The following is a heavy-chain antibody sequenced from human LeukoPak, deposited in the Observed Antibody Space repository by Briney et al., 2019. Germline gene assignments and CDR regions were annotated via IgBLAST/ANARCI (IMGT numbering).Heavy chain of an antibody. Sequence: SETLSLTCTVSGGSISSYYWSWIRQPPGKRLEWIGYIYYSGSTNYNPSLKSRVTISVDTSKNQFSLKLSSVTAADTAVYYCAREMATGEFDYWGQGTLVTVSS. CDR2: IYYSGST. CDR3: AREMATGEFDY. J-gene: IGHJ4*02. V-gene: IGHV4-59*12. D-gene: IGHD5-24*01. CDR1: GGSISSYY.